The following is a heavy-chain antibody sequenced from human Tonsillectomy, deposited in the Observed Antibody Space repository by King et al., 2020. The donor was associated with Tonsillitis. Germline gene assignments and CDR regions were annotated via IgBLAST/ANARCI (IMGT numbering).Heavy chain of an antibody. CDR2: ISGRSGKT. V-gene: IGHV3-23*04. J-gene: IGHJ4*02. Sequence: EVQLVESGGDLVQPGGSLRLSCAVSGFPMNSCAMNWVRQAPGKGLEWVSGISGRSGKTYYADPVKGRFTISRDTAKNTLYPQMNGLGAEDTALYYCAKRSGDNFGPLDYGRQGTLVAVPS. D-gene: IGHD4-17*01. CDR3: AKRSGDNFGPLDY. CDR1: GFPMNSCA.